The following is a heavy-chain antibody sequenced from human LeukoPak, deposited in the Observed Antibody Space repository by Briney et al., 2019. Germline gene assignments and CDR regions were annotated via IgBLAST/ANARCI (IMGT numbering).Heavy chain of an antibody. V-gene: IGHV4-34*01. D-gene: IGHD4-17*01. CDR2: IHHVGRT. Sequence: PSETLSLTCAVSGGSLTGYYWSWIRQSPGKGLEWMGDIHHVGRTKYKSSFKSRITIFLVSSKNEVSLRLSPVTPADTALYCCARDVVPRDYGDTLNAYDLWGQGTMVTVS. J-gene: IGHJ3*01. CDR1: GGSLTGYY. CDR3: ARDVVPRDYGDTLNAYDL.